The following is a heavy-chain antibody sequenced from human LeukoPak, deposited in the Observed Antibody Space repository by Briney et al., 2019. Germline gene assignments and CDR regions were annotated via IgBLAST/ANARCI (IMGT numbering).Heavy chain of an antibody. CDR2: IYYSGST. Sequence: SETLSLTCTVSGGSISSYYWSWLRQPPGKGLEWIGYIYYSGSTNYNPSLKSRVTISVDTSKNQFSLKLSSVTAADTAVYYCARGRGAFDIWGQGTMVTVSS. CDR3: ARGRGAFDI. J-gene: IGHJ3*02. V-gene: IGHV4-59*01. CDR1: GGSISSYY.